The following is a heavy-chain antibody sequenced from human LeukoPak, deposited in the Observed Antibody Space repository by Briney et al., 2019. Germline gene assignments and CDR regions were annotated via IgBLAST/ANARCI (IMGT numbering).Heavy chain of an antibody. Sequence: ASVKVSCKASGGTFSSYAISWVRQAPGQGLEWRGGIIPIFGTANYAQKFQGRVTITADESTSTAYMELSSLRSEDTAVYYCARRLTGEGYYYYYMDVWGKGTTVTVSS. CDR2: IIPIFGTA. J-gene: IGHJ6*03. V-gene: IGHV1-69*01. CDR3: ARRLTGEGYYYYYMDV. D-gene: IGHD3-10*01. CDR1: GGTFSSYA.